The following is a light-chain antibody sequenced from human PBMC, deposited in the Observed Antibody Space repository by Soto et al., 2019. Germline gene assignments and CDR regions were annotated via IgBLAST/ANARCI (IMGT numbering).Light chain of an antibody. Sequence: QSVLTQPASVSGSPGQSITISCTGTSGDVGGYYYVSWYQQLPGKAPKLMISEVSNRPSGVSNRFSGSKSGNTASLTISGLLAEDEADYYCSSYTSSSTYVFGTGTKVTVL. CDR1: SGDVGGYYY. CDR2: EVS. V-gene: IGLV2-14*01. CDR3: SSYTSSSTYV. J-gene: IGLJ1*01.